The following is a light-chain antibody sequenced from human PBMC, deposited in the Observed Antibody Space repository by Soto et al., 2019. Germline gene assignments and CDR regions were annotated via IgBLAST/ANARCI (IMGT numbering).Light chain of an antibody. CDR2: DAS. V-gene: IGKV1-33*01. J-gene: IGKJ5*01. Sequence: QSPSSVSASIGDRVTITCRASQDISSLLAWYQQKPGRAPKLLIYDASNLEAGVPSRFRGSGSGTDFTFTISRLQPEDIATYYCQQYENLPTFGQGTRLEL. CDR1: QDISSL. CDR3: QQYENLPT.